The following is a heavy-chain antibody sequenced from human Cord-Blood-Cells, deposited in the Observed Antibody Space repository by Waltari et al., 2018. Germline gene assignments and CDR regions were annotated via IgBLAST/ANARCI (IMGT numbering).Heavy chain of an antibody. CDR2: ISLDVVRT. J-gene: IGHJ4*02. Sequence: EVQLVESGGVVVQPGGSLRLSCAAYGFTFDDYTMHWVRQVPGKSLEWVSFISLDVVRTYYADSVKGRFTISRDNSNNSLYLQMNSLRTEDTALYYCAKDSSSSFDYWGQGTLVTVSS. D-gene: IGHD6-6*01. V-gene: IGHV3-43*01. CDR3: AKDSSSSFDY. CDR1: GFTFDDYT.